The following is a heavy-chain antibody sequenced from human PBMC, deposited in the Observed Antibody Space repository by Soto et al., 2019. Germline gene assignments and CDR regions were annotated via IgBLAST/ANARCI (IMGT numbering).Heavy chain of an antibody. CDR2: IIPMLGMS. D-gene: IGHD3-10*01. CDR1: GDTFNFYT. CDR3: ATNYGSGSAHFDN. J-gene: IGHJ4*02. V-gene: IGHV1-69*02. Sequence: QVQLLQSGAEVKKPGSSVKVSCTASGDTFNFYTISWVRQAPGQGPEWMGRIIPMLGMSNYAQNFQGRVTMIADKSPSTAYMELSSLRSEDTALYYCATNYGSGSAHFDNWGQGTLVTVSS.